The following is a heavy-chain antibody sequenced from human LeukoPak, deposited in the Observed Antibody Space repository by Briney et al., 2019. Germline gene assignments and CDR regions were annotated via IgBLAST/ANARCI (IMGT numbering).Heavy chain of an antibody. CDR1: RGTFDSHG. V-gene: IGHV1-69*05. D-gene: IGHD3-22*01. Sequence: ASVKVSCKAPRGTFDSHGISWVRQAPGQGLEWMGGVMAIFGGVKYGQKFQGRATITTDASTSTAYMELRSLTSEDTGIYYCARGELGDRSGFSFFDYWGQGTLVTVSS. J-gene: IGHJ4*02. CDR2: VMAIFGGV. CDR3: ARGELGDRSGFSFFDY.